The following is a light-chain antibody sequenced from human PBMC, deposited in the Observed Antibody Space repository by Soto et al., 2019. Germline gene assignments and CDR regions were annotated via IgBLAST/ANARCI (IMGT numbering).Light chain of an antibody. V-gene: IGKV3-20*01. CDR2: GAS. CDR3: QQYARSLT. Sequence: EIVLTQSPGSLSLSLGERATLSCRASQSVDSAFFAWYQQKPGQPPRLLMYGASRRATGIPDRFSGSGAGKVFTLTISRLEPEDFGVYYCQQYARSLTVGQGTKVEI. J-gene: IGKJ1*01. CDR1: QSVDSAF.